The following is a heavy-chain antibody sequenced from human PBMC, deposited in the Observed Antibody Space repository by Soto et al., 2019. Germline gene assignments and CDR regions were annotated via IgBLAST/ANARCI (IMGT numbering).Heavy chain of an antibody. J-gene: IGHJ6*02. CDR3: ARESPVYCSSTSCSYYYYYGMDV. CDR2: IYYSGST. Sequence: QVQLQESGPGLVKPSQTLSLTCTVSGGSISSGGYYWSWIRQHPGKGLEWIGYIYYSGSTYYNPSLKSRVTISVDTSKNQFSLKLSSVTAADTAVYYCARESPVYCSSTSCSYYYYYGMDVWGQGTTVTVSS. D-gene: IGHD2-2*01. CDR1: GGSISSGGYY. V-gene: IGHV4-31*03.